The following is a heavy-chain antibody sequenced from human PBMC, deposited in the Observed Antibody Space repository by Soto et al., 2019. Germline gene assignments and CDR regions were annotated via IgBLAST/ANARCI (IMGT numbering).Heavy chain of an antibody. CDR2: ISSNGGST. V-gene: IGHV3-64D*09. D-gene: IGHD1-26*01. Sequence: GGSLRLSCSASGFTFSSYAMHWVRQAPGKGLEYVSAISSNGGSTYYADSVKGRFTISRDNSKNTLYLQMSSLRAEDTAVYYCVKEVYSGSYYYYYMDVWGKGTTVTVSS. J-gene: IGHJ6*03. CDR3: VKEVYSGSYYYYYMDV. CDR1: GFTFSSYA.